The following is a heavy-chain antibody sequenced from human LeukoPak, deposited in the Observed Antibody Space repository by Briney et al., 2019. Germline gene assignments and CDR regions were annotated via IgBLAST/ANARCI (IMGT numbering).Heavy chain of an antibody. J-gene: IGHJ5*02. CDR3: ARDCSSTSRSSSRYNWFDP. V-gene: IGHV1-69*04. CDR1: GGTFSSYA. Sequence: VASVKVSCKASGGTFSSYAISWVRQAPGQGLEWMGRIIPILGIANYAQKFQGRVTITADKSTSTAYMELSSLRSEDTAVYYCARDCSSTSRSSSRYNWFDPWGQGTLVTVSS. D-gene: IGHD2-2*01. CDR2: IIPILGIA.